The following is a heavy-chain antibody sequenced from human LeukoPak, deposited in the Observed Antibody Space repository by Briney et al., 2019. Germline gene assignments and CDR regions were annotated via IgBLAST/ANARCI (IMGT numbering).Heavy chain of an antibody. J-gene: IGHJ1*01. CDR3: ARTSLRGRIAAAGKPAEYFQH. D-gene: IGHD6-13*01. CDR1: GGTFSSYA. V-gene: IGHV1-69*05. Sequence: ASVKVSCKASGGTFSSYAISWVRQAPGQGLEWMGGIIPIFGTANYAQKFQGRVTITTDESTSTAYMELSSLRSEDTAVYYCARTSLRGRIAAAGKPAEYFQHWGQGTLVTVSS. CDR2: IIPIFGTA.